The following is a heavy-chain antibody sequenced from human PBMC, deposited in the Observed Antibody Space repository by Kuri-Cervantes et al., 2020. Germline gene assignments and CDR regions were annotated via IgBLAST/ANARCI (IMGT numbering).Heavy chain of an antibody. CDR2: INPNSGGT. CDR1: GYTFTGYY. CDR3: ARGPPRGCSGGSCPTVFDY. J-gene: IGHJ4*02. V-gene: IGHV1-2*02. D-gene: IGHD2-15*01. Sequence: ASVKVSCKASGYTFTGYYMHWLRQAPGQGLEWMGWINPNSGGTNYAQKFQGRVTMTRDTSISTAYMELSRLRSDDTAVYYCARGPPRGCSGGSCPTVFDYWGQGTLVTVSS.